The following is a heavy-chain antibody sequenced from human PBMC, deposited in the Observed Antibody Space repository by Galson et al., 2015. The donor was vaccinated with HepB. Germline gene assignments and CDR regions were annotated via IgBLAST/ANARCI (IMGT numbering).Heavy chain of an antibody. J-gene: IGHJ6*02. Sequence: SLRLSCAASGFTFSSYGMHWVRQAPGKGLEWVAVISYDGSNKYYADSVKGRFTISRDNSKNTLYLQMNSLRAEDTAVYYCAKVLLPEYYYYGMDVWGQGTTVTVSS. CDR1: GFTFSSYG. D-gene: IGHD5-18*01. CDR3: AKVLLPEYYYYGMDV. CDR2: ISYDGSNK. V-gene: IGHV3-30*18.